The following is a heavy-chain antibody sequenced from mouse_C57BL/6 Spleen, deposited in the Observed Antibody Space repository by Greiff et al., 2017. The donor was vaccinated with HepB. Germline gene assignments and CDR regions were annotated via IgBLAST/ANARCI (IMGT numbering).Heavy chain of an antibody. D-gene: IGHD2-4*01. CDR3: AYYDYDGGFAY. V-gene: IGHV3-6*01. J-gene: IGHJ3*01. Sequence: DVKLVESGPGLVKPSQSLSLTCSVTGYSITSGYYWNWIRQFPGNKLEWMGYISYDGSNNYNPSLKNRISITRDTSKNQFFLKLNSVTTEDTATYYCAYYDYDGGFAYWGQGTLVTVSA. CDR2: ISYDGSN. CDR1: GYSITSGYY.